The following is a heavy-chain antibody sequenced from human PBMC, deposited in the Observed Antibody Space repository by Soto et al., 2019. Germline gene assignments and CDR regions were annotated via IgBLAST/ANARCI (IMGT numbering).Heavy chain of an antibody. CDR2: ISAYNGNT. D-gene: IGHD3-16*01. V-gene: IGHV1-18*01. Sequence: ASVKVSCKASGYTFTSYGISWVRQAPGQGLEWMGWISAYNGNTNYAQKLQGRVTMTTDTSTCTAYMELRSLRSDAPAVYYCARTSPHPRFGGMDVWGQGTTVTVSS. CDR1: GYTFTSYG. CDR3: ARTSPHPRFGGMDV. J-gene: IGHJ6*02.